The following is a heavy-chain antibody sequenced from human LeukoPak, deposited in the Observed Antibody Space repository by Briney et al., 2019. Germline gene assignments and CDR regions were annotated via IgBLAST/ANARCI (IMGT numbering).Heavy chain of an antibody. D-gene: IGHD6-13*01. Sequence: GGSLRLSCAASGFTFSSYGMNWVRQAPGKGLEGVAFIRYDGSNKNYADSVKGRFTISRDNSKNTLYLQLNSLRAEDTAVYYCARDQYSSSWSAYAFDIWGQGTMVTVSS. CDR1: GFTFSSYG. J-gene: IGHJ3*02. CDR2: IRYDGSNK. V-gene: IGHV3-30*02. CDR3: ARDQYSSSWSAYAFDI.